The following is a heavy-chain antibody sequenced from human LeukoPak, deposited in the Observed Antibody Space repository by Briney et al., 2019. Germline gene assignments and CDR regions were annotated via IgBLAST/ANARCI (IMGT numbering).Heavy chain of an antibody. V-gene: IGHV4-38-2*02. J-gene: IGHJ4*02. D-gene: IGHD4-17*01. CDR2: IYHSGST. CDR1: GYSISSGYY. Sequence: PSETLSLTCTVSGYSISSGYYWGWIRQPPGKGLEWIGSIYHSGSTYYNPSLKSRVTISVDTSKNQFSLKLSAVTAADTAVYFCAREGPYGDYDYWGQGTLVTVSS. CDR3: AREGPYGDYDY.